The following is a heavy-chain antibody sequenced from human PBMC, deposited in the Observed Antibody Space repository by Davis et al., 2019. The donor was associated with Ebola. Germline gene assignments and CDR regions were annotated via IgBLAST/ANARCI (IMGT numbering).Heavy chain of an antibody. V-gene: IGHV4-61*01. J-gene: IGHJ4*02. CDR1: GGSVSSGSYY. Sequence: PSETLSLTCTVSGGSVSSGSYYWSWIRQPPGKGLEWIGYIYYSGSTNYNPSLKSRVTISVDTSKNQFSLKLSSVTAADTAVHYCASGVPGYWGQGTLVTVSS. CDR3: ASGVPGY. CDR2: IYYSGST. D-gene: IGHD3-16*01.